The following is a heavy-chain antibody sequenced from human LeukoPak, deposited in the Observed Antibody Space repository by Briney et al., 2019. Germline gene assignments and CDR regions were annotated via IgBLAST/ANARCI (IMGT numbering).Heavy chain of an antibody. CDR1: GGSISSYY. D-gene: IGHD6-19*01. CDR3: ARDDSSGWSGHDY. V-gene: IGHV4-59*01. CDR2: IYYSGST. J-gene: IGHJ4*02. Sequence: SGTLSLTCTVSGGSISSYYWSWIRQPPGKGLEWIGYIYYSGSTNYNPSLKSRVTISVDTSKNQFSLKLSSVTAADTAVYYCARDDSSGWSGHDYWGQGTLVTVSS.